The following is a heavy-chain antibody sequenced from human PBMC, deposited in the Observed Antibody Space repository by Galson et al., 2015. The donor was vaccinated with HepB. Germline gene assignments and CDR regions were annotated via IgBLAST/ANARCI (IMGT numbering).Heavy chain of an antibody. CDR1: GDSVSSTSAV. CDR3: ARTQVGAAYFDY. D-gene: IGHD1-26*01. Sequence: ISGDSVSSTSAVWNWVRQSPSRGLEWLGRTWYRSKWYYEFAVPVESRITINPDTSKNQFSLQLSSVTPEDTAVYYCARTQVGAAYFDYWGQGTLVTVSS. J-gene: IGHJ4*02. CDR2: TWYRSKWYY. V-gene: IGHV6-1*01.